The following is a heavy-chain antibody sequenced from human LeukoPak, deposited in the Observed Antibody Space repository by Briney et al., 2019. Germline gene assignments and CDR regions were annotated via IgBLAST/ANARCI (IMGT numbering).Heavy chain of an antibody. D-gene: IGHD5-18*01. CDR2: IKQDGREK. V-gene: IGHV3-7*01. CDR1: GFTLSSYW. Sequence: GGSLRLSCAASGFTLSSYWMSWVRQAPGKGLEWVAKIKQDGREKYYVDSVKGRFTISRDNAKNSLYLQMNSLRAEDTAIYYCARDRGFNYGSDFWGQGTLVTVSS. J-gene: IGHJ4*02. CDR3: ARDRGFNYGSDF.